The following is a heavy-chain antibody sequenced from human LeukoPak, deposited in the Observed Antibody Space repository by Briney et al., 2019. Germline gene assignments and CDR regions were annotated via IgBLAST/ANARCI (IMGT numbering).Heavy chain of an antibody. Sequence: GGSLRLSCAASGFTFSSYSMNWVRQAPGKGLEWVSYISSSSSTIYYADSVKGRFTISRDNAKNSLYLQMNSLRAEDTAVYYCARGGGIVLRYFDWLLPLDYWGQGTLVTVSS. V-gene: IGHV3-48*04. D-gene: IGHD3-9*01. CDR3: ARGGGIVLRYFDWLLPLDY. CDR2: ISSSSSTI. J-gene: IGHJ4*02. CDR1: GFTFSSYS.